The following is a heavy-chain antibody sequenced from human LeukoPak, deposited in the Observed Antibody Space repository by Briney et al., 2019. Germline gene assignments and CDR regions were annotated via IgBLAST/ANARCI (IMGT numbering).Heavy chain of an antibody. CDR3: ARDRLGYCSSTSCYTGYYYYYMDV. V-gene: IGHV3-53*01. CDR1: GFTVSSNY. CDR2: IYSGGST. J-gene: IGHJ6*03. Sequence: GGSLRLSCAASGFTVSSNYMSWVRQAPGKGLEWVSGIYSGGSTYYADSVKGRLTISRDNSKNTLYLQMNSLRAEDMAVYYCARDRLGYCSSTSCYTGYYYYYMDVWGKGTTVTVSS. D-gene: IGHD2-2*02.